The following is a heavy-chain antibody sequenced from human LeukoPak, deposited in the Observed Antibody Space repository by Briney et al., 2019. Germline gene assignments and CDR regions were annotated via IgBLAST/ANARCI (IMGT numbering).Heavy chain of an antibody. J-gene: IGHJ3*02. CDR2: IYPDDSDI. CDR1: GYSFAYYW. D-gene: IGHD3-10*01. Sequence: GESLKISCKGSGYSFAYYWIGWVRQMPGEGLQWMGIIYPDDSDIRYSPSFQGQVTISAVKSIITAYLQWSSLKASDTAMYYCARHGRGSRSPNAFDIWGQGTMVTVSS. V-gene: IGHV5-51*01. CDR3: ARHGRGSRSPNAFDI.